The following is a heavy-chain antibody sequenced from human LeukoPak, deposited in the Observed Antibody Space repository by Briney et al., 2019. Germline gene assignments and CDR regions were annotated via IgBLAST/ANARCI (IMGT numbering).Heavy chain of an antibody. V-gene: IGHV4-59*01. CDR3: AKGHRNGGFDP. Sequence: KPSETLSLTCTVSGGSISSDYWSWIRQPPGKGLEWVGYLSYSGSTNYNPSLKSAVTISVDTSKNQFSLKLSSVTAADTAVYYCAKGHRNGGFDPWGQGTLVTVSS. CDR1: GGSISSDY. J-gene: IGHJ5*02. D-gene: IGHD3-10*01. CDR2: LSYSGST.